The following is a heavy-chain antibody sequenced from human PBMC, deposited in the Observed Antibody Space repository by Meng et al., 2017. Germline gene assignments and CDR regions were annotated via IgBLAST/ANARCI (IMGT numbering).Heavy chain of an antibody. D-gene: IGHD6-19*01. CDR1: GFTFSSYR. J-gene: IGHJ4*02. CDR2: ISSSSSYI. V-gene: IGHV3-21*01. CDR3: ARVLSSSGWSEIDY. Sequence: VHLVESGGSPVKSGGSLRLSCAASGFTFSSYRMNWVRQAPGKGLEWVSSISSSSSYIYYADSVKGRFTISRDNAKNSLYLQMNSLRAEDTAVYYCARVLSSSGWSEIDYWGQGTLVTVSS.